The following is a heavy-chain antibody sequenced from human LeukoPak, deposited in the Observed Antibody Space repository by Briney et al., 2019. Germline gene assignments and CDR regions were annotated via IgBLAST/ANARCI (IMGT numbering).Heavy chain of an antibody. D-gene: IGHD5-24*01. Sequence: GSLRLSCAASGFTFSSYAMHWVRQAPGKGLEWVAVISYDGSNKYYADSVKGRFTISRDNSKNTLYLQMNSLRAEDTAVYYCAKDSVDGYNFNWFDPWGQGTLVTVSS. CDR1: GFTFSSYA. CDR3: AKDSVDGYNFNWFDP. V-gene: IGHV3-30*04. J-gene: IGHJ5*02. CDR2: ISYDGSNK.